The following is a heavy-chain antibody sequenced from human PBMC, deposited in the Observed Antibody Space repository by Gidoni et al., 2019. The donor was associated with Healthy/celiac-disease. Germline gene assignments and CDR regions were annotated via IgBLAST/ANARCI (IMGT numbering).Heavy chain of an antibody. D-gene: IGHD2-15*01. V-gene: IGHV3-21*01. J-gene: IGHJ6*03. CDR3: ARFQDIWVWTTNYYYYMDV. CDR2: ISSSSSNI. CDR1: GLPVSSYS. Sequence: EVQLVECGGGLVKPGGSLRLSCAASGLPVSSYSMNWVRQAPGKGLEWVASISSSSSNINYADSVKGRFTISRDNAKNSLYLQMNSLRAEDTAVYYCARFQDIWVWTTNYYYYMDVWGKGTTVTVSS.